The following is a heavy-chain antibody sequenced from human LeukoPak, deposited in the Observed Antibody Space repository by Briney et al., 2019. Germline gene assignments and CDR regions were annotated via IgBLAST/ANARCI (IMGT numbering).Heavy chain of an antibody. D-gene: IGHD1-26*01. CDR3: ARGHGSSDAFDI. V-gene: IGHV3-21*01. CDR2: ISSSSSYT. J-gene: IGHJ3*02. CDR1: GFTFSSYS. Sequence: PGGSLRLSCAASGFTFSSYSMNWVRQAPGKGLEWVSSISSSSSYTYYADSVKGRFTISRDNAKNSLYLQMNSLRAEDTAVYYCARGHGSSDAFDIWGQGTMVTVSS.